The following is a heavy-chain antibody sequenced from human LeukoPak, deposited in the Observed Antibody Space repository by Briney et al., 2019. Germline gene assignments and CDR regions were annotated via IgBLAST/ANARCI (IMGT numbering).Heavy chain of an antibody. CDR3: ARQEDCSGGSCLFDY. V-gene: IGHV4-39*01. CDR1: GGYISSSSYY. D-gene: IGHD2-15*01. J-gene: IGHJ4*02. CDR2: IYYSGRT. Sequence: SETLSLTCTVSGGYISSSSYYWGGIRQPPGKGLEWIGSIYYSGRTHYNPSLKSRVTISVETPKTQFSLKLSSVTAADTAVYYCARQEDCSGGSCLFDYWGQGTLVTVSS.